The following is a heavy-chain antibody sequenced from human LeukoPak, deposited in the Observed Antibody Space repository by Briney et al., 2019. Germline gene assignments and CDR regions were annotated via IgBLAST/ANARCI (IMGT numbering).Heavy chain of an antibody. CDR2: IKQDGSEK. J-gene: IGHJ3*02. CDR1: GFTCSSYW. Sequence: GGSLRLSCAASGFTCSSYWMSWVRQAPGKGLEWVANIKQDGSEKNYVDSVKGRFSISRDNTKNSLYLQMNSVRGEDTAVYYCAYLNSHAFDIWGQGTVVTVSS. CDR3: AYLNSHAFDI. D-gene: IGHD1-7*01. V-gene: IGHV3-7*03.